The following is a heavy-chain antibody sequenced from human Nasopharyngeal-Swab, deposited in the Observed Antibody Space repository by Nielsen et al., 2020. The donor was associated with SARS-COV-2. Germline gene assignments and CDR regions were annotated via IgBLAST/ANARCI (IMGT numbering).Heavy chain of an antibody. J-gene: IGHJ6*02. CDR3: ARDGLDYDFWSAYFMDV. CDR2: ISSSSTYI. V-gene: IGHV3-21*01. D-gene: IGHD3-3*01. CDR1: GFTFSTYN. Sequence: GESLKISCAASGFTFSTYNMNWVRQAPGKGLEWVSSISSSSTYIYYADSVEGRFTISRDNAKNSLYLQMNSLRAEDTAVYYCARDGLDYDFWSAYFMDVWGQGTTVTVSS.